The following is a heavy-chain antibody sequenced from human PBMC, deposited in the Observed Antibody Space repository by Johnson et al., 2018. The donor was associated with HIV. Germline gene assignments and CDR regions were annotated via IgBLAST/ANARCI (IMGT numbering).Heavy chain of an antibody. Sequence: VQLVESGGGVVRPGGSLRLSCAASGFTFDDYGMSWVRQAPGKGLEWVAVISYDGSNKYYAASVKGRFTISRDNSKKTVYLQMSSLRAEDTAVYYCARDQGGVRSSGHPNAFDIWGQGTMVTVSS. CDR3: ARDQGGVRSSGHPNAFDI. D-gene: IGHD6-19*01. V-gene: IGHV3-30*03. J-gene: IGHJ3*02. CDR2: ISYDGSNK. CDR1: GFTFDDYG.